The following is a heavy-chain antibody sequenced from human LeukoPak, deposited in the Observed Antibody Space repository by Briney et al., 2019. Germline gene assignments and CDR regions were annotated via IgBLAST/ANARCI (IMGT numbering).Heavy chain of an antibody. J-gene: IGHJ4*02. Sequence: GGSLRLSCGVSGFTFSSSSMNWVCQAPGKGLDWVSYISSSSSTIYYADSVKGRFTISRDNAKNSLYLKMNSLRDEDTAVYYCARYFDSWGQGTLVTVSS. CDR2: ISSSSSTI. CDR1: GFTFSSSS. CDR3: ARYFDS. V-gene: IGHV3-48*02.